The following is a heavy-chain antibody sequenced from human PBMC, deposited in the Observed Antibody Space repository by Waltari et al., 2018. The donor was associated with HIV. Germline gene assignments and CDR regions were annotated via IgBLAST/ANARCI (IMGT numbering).Heavy chain of an antibody. D-gene: IGHD6-19*01. CDR2: IRFEGSNK. Sequence: VRLDVSGGGGVQPGGCLRLSCYLSGLVFGTYRMLWVRQAPGKCLEWVAFIRFEGSNKYYADSVKGRFTISRDNSKNILYLQINSLRAADTAVYYCAKQWKRPYYGMDVWGQGTTVTVSS. CDR1: GLVFGTYR. J-gene: IGHJ6*02. V-gene: IGHV3-30*02. CDR3: AKQWKRPYYGMDV.